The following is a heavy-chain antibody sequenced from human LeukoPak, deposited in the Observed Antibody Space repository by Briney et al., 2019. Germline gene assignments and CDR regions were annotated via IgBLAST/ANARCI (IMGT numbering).Heavy chain of an antibody. CDR1: GGSISSYC. V-gene: IGHV4-59*01. J-gene: IGHJ4*02. D-gene: IGHD3-22*01. CDR3: ARTRYYDSSGYSLFDY. CDR2: IYYSGST. Sequence: PSETLSLTCTVSGGSISSYCWSWIRQPPGKGLEWIGYIYYSGSTNYNPSLKSRVTISVDTSKNQFSLKLSSVTAADTAVYYCARTRYYDSSGYSLFDYWGQGTLVTVSS.